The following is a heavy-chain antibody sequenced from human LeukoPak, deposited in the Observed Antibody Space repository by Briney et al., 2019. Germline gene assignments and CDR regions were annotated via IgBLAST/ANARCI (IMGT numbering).Heavy chain of an antibody. CDR3: ARGRDLGQDY. J-gene: IGHJ4*02. D-gene: IGHD3-16*01. V-gene: IGHV4-59*02. CDR1: GASVNSFY. Sequence: SETLSLTCTVSGASVNSFYWNWIRQPPGKGLEWIGYIYYSGRPNYNPSLKSRVTMSIDTSKNQFSLKLNSVTAADTAVYFCARGRDLGQDYWGQGTLVTVSS. CDR2: IYYSGRP.